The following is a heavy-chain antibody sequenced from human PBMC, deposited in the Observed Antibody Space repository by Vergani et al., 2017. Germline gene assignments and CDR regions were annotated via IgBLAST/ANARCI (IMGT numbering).Heavy chain of an antibody. CDR2: ISGSGGST. Sequence: EVQLLESGGDLVQPGGSLRLSCAASGFTFNHYAMNWVRQAPGKGLEWVSGISGSGGSTYYAGSVKGRFTISRDSSKNTLYLQMNSLSAGDTAVDYCAKANPRNSGYDYRYYYHAMDVWGQGTTVTVSS. J-gene: IGHJ6*02. CDR3: AKANPRNSGYDYRYYYHAMDV. D-gene: IGHD5-12*01. CDR1: GFTFNHYA. V-gene: IGHV3-23*01.